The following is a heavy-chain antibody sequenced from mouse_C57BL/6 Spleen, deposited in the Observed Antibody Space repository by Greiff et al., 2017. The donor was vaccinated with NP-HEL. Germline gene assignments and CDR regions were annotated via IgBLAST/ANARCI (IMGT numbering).Heavy chain of an antibody. CDR3: ASGGDYDDFYAMDY. V-gene: IGHV5-4*03. D-gene: IGHD2-4*01. J-gene: IGHJ4*01. CDR2: ISDGGSYT. CDR1: GFTFSSYA. Sequence: EVNLVESGGGLVKPGGSLKLSCAASGFTFSSYAMSWVRQTPEKRLEWVATISDGGSYTYYPDNVKGRFTISRDNAKNNLYLQMSHLKSEDTAMYYCASGGDYDDFYAMDYWGQGTSVTVSS.